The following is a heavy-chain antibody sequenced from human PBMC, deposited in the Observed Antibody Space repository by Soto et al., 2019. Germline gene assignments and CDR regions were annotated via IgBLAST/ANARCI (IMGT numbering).Heavy chain of an antibody. D-gene: IGHD3-22*01. J-gene: IGHJ2*01. CDR1: GGSISSYY. CDR3: ARSPKGRITMIVRSWYFDL. CDR2: IYTSGST. Sequence: SETLSLICTVSGGSISSYYWSWIRQPAGKGLEWIGRIYTSGSTNYNPSLKSRVTMSVDTSKNQFSLKLSSVTAADTAAYYCARSPKGRITMIVRSWYFDLWGRGTMVTVYS. V-gene: IGHV4-4*07.